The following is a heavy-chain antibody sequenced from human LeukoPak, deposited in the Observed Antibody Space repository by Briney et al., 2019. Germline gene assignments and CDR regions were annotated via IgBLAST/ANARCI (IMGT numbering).Heavy chain of an antibody. CDR2: IRSKAYGGTT. Sequence: PGGSLRLSCTASGFTFGDYAMSWFRQAPGKGLEWVGFIRSKAYGGTTEYAASVKGRSTISRDDSKSIAYLQMNSLKTEDTAVYYCTRTPLAPRVYPDYWGQGTLVTVSS. J-gene: IGHJ4*02. CDR1: GFTFGDYA. CDR3: TRTPLAPRVYPDY. V-gene: IGHV3-49*03. D-gene: IGHD6-13*01.